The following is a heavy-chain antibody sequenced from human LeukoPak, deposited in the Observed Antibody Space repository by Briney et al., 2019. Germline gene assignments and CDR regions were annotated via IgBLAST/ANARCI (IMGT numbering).Heavy chain of an antibody. J-gene: IGHJ4*02. Sequence: PSETLSLTCTVFGGSISTSSYYWGWIRQPPGKGLEWIGSIYYSGSTYYNPSLKSRVTISVDTSKNQFSLKLSSVTAADTAVYYCARRPSVYTSGSNYYFDYGGQEPLVPVSS. CDR2: IYYSGST. D-gene: IGHD6-19*01. CDR1: GGSISTSSYY. CDR3: ARRPSVYTSGSNYYFDY. V-gene: IGHV4-39*01.